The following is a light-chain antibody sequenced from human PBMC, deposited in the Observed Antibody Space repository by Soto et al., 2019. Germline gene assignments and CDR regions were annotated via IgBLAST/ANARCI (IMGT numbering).Light chain of an antibody. CDR1: SSDVGGYNY. CDR3: SSYAGSNNLV. J-gene: IGLJ2*01. V-gene: IGLV2-8*01. CDR2: EVS. Sequence: QPVLTQPPSASGSPGQSVTISCIGTSSDVGGYNYVSWYQQHPGKAPKLMIYEVSKRPSGVPDRFSGSKSGNTASLTVSGLQAEDEADYYCSSYAGSNNLVFGGGTKLTVL.